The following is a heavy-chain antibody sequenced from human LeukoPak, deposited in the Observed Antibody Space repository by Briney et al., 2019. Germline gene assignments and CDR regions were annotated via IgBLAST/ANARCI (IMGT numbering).Heavy chain of an antibody. V-gene: IGHV4-34*01. CDR3: ARGATQAYCGGDCPNFDY. CDR2: INHSGST. D-gene: IGHD2-21*02. J-gene: IGHJ4*02. CDR1: GGSFSGYY. Sequence: SETLSLTCAVCGGSFSGYYWSWIRQPPGKGLEWIGEINHSGSTNYNPSLKSRVTISVDTSKNQFSLKLSSVTAADTAVYYCARGATQAYCGGDCPNFDYWGQGTLVTVSS.